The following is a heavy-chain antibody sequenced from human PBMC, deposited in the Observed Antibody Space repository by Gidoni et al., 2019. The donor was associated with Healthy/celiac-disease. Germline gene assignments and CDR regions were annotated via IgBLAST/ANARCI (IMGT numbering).Heavy chain of an antibody. Sequence: EVQLVESGGGLVKPGGSLRLSCAASGFPFSNAWMSWVRQAPGKGLEWVGRIKSKTDGGTTDYAAPVKGRFTISRDDSKNTLYLQMNSLKTEDTAVYYCTTEREWWYQNGNYWGQGTLVTVSS. CDR2: IKSKTDGGTT. D-gene: IGHD2-15*01. V-gene: IGHV3-15*01. CDR1: GFPFSNAW. CDR3: TTEREWWYQNGNY. J-gene: IGHJ4*02.